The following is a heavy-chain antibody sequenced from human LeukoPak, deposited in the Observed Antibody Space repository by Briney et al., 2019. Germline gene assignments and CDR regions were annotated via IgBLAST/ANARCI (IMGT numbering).Heavy chain of an antibody. V-gene: IGHV4-38-2*02. Sequence: SETLSLTCTVSGYSISSIYYWGWIRQPPGKGLEWIASIYHSGTTYYNPSLQSRVTMSVDTAKNQFSLKLSSVTAADTAVYYCARDGEGITMVRGVIIGSAFDYWGQGTLVTVSS. CDR2: IYHSGTT. J-gene: IGHJ4*02. D-gene: IGHD3-10*01. CDR1: GYSISSIYY. CDR3: ARDGEGITMVRGVIIGSAFDY.